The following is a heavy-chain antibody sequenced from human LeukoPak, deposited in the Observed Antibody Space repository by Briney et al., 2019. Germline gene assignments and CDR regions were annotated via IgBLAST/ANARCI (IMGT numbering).Heavy chain of an antibody. CDR2: IYYTGTT. CDR1: GGSLSGHY. J-gene: IGHJ4*02. D-gene: IGHD3-10*01. V-gene: IGHV4-59*11. CDR3: ARGGAYGSGSYDYFDY. Sequence: PSETLSLTCTVGGGSLSGHYWGWIRQPPGKGLELVGHIYYTGTTFYNPSLKSRVTISVDTSKNQFSLKVSSVTAADTAVYYCARGGAYGSGSYDYFDYWGQGTLVTVSS.